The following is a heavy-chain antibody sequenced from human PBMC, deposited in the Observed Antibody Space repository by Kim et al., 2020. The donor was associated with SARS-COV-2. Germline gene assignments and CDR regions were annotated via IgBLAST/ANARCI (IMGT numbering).Heavy chain of an antibody. CDR3: ARGWFGELLPNFDY. Sequence: ADSVKGRFTLSRDNAKNSLSLQRNSLGAEDTAVYYCARGWFGELLPNFDYWGQGTLVTVSS. D-gene: IGHD3-10*01. V-gene: IGHV3-11*04. J-gene: IGHJ4*02.